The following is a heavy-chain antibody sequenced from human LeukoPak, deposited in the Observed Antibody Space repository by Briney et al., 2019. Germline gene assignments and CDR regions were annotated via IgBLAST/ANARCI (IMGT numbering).Heavy chain of an antibody. CDR1: GFTFSGGT. CDR2: ISGSSNNV. CDR3: VTRCTSGGSYY. J-gene: IGHJ4*02. Sequence: PGGSLRLSCAASGFTFSGGTMYWVRQAPGKGLEWVSSISGSSNNVYYADSVKGRFTISRDNAKNSLDLQMNSLRVEDTAGYYCVTRCTSGGSYYWGQGTLVTVSS. D-gene: IGHD2-15*01. V-gene: IGHV3-21*01.